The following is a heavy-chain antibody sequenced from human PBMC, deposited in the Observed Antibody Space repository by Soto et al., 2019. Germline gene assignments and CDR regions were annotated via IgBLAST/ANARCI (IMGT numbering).Heavy chain of an antibody. D-gene: IGHD2-15*01. J-gene: IGHJ4*02. CDR1: GFIFSGSS. CDR2: IRNKVHSYAT. CDR3: ISHSPEDMKRT. Sequence: EVQLVESGGGLVQPGGSLKLSCAASGFIFSGSSVHWVRQASGKGLEWVGRIRNKVHSYATAYAASVRGRFTISRDDSKNTTFLQMKSLNTEDTAVYYCISHSPEDMKRTWGQGTLVTVSS. V-gene: IGHV3-73*02.